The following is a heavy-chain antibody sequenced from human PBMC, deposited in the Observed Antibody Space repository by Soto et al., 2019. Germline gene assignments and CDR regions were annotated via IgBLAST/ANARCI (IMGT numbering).Heavy chain of an antibody. CDR2: IYYSGIT. V-gene: IGHV4-59*01. Sequence: PSETLSLTCTVSGGSISSYYWSWIRQPPGKGLEWIGYIYYSGITNSNPSLKSRVTISVDTSKNQLSLKLSSVTAADTAVYYCARGLLGQIYYFDYWGQGTLVTVYS. D-gene: IGHD3-16*01. CDR3: ARGLLGQIYYFDY. CDR1: GGSISSYY. J-gene: IGHJ4*02.